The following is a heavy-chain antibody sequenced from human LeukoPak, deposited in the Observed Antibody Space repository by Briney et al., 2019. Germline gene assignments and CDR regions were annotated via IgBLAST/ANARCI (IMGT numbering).Heavy chain of an antibody. D-gene: IGHD3-9*01. CDR1: GFTFSSYA. V-gene: IGHV3-23*01. J-gene: IGHJ4*02. Sequence: PGGSLRLSCAASGFTFSSYAMTWVRQAPGKGLEWVSAISGGGRSTYYGDSVQGRFTISRDNSKSTLYLQMNSPRAEDTAVYFCARVLGGSDIMTGYYNYWGQGTLVTVSS. CDR2: ISGGGRST. CDR3: ARVLGGSDIMTGYYNY.